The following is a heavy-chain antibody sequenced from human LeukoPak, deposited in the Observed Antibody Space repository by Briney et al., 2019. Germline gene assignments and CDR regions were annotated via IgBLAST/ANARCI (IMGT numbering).Heavy chain of an antibody. D-gene: IGHD4-23*01. CDR3: ARHGLFLRWTRVGWFDP. V-gene: IGHV4-59*08. CDR1: GGSINSYY. CDR2: IYYSGST. J-gene: IGHJ5*02. Sequence: PSETLSLTCTLSGGSINSYYWSWIREPPGKGLEWIGFIYYSGSTNYIPSLKSRVTISVDTSKNQFSLKLSSVTAADTAVYYCARHGLFLRWTRVGWFDPWGQGTLVTVSS.